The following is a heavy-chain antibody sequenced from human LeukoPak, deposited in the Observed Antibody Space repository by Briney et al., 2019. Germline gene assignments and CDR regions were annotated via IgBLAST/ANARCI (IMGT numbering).Heavy chain of an antibody. D-gene: IGHD6-6*01. V-gene: IGHV3-30-3*01. CDR2: ISYDGSNK. CDR3: AREWDSGSSSLDY. J-gene: IGHJ4*02. CDR1: GFTFSSYA. Sequence: GGSLRLSCAASGFTFSSYAMHWVRQAPGKGLEWVAVISYDGSNKYYADSVKGRFTISRDNSKNTLYLQMHSLRAEDTALYYCAREWDSGSSSLDYWGQGTLVTVSS.